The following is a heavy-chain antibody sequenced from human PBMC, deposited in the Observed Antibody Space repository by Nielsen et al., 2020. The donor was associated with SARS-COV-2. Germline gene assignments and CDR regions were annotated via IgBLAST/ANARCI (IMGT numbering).Heavy chain of an antibody. Sequence: ASVKVSCKASGGTFSSYAISWVRQAPGQGLEWMGEFDPQDGETTYAQKFQGRITMTEDPSIDTAYLDLSSLSSDDTAVYYCATDSPFGVVIYALAHWGQGTLVTVSS. V-gene: IGHV1-24*01. J-gene: IGHJ4*02. CDR2: FDPQDGET. D-gene: IGHD3-3*01. CDR1: GGTFSSYA. CDR3: ATDSPFGVVIYALAH.